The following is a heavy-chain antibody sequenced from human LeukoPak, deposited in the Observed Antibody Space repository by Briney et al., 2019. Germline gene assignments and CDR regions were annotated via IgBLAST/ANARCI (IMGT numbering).Heavy chain of an antibody. CDR2: IYYSGST. CDR3: ARALYSSSSGFDY. D-gene: IGHD6-6*01. J-gene: IGHJ4*02. Sequence: PSETLSLTCSVSGGSISSGDYYWSWIRQPPGKGLEWIGYIYYSGSTYYNPSLKSRVTISVDTSKNQFSLKLSSVTAADTAVYYCARALYSSSSGFDYWGQGTLVTVSS. CDR1: GGSISSGDYY. V-gene: IGHV4-30-4*08.